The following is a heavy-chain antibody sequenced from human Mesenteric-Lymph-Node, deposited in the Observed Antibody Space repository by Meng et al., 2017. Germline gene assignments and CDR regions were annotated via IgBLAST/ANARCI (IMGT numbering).Heavy chain of an antibody. CDR3: ARSEGYYDFWSGGMGGMDV. CDR2: IYYSGST. D-gene: IGHD3-3*01. CDR1: GGSISSSSYY. Sequence: SETLSLTCTVSGGSISSSSYYWGWIRQPPGKGLEWIGSIYYSGSTNYNPSLKSRVTISVDTSKNQFSLKLSSVTAADTAVYYCARSEGYYDFWSGGMGGMDVWGQGTTVTVSS. V-gene: IGHV4-39*07. J-gene: IGHJ6*02.